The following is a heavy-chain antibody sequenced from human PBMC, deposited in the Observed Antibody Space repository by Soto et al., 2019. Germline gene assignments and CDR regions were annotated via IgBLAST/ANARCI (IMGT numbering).Heavy chain of an antibody. CDR2: IYYSGNT. CDR1: GGSISSYY. J-gene: IGHJ5*02. V-gene: IGHV4-59*01. CDR3: AREHGPQDWFDP. Sequence: QVQLQESGPGLLKPSETLSLTCTVSGGSISSYYWSWIRQPPGKGLEWIGYIYYSGNTNYNPSLMARVPIAVDPPKDQFSLKLSSLTAAATAVYYCAREHGPQDWFDPWGQGPLVTVSS.